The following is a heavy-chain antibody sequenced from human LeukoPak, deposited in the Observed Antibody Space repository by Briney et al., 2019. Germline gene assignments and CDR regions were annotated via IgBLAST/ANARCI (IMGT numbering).Heavy chain of an antibody. D-gene: IGHD3-10*01. CDR3: ARVSGNDAFDI. CDR2: ISSSSSYI. Sequence: GGSLRLSCSASGFTFSSYSMNWVRQAPGKGLEWVSSISSSSSYIYYADSVKGRFTISRDNAKNSLYLQMNSLRAEDTAVYYCARVSGNDAFDIWGQGTMVTVSS. CDR1: GFTFSSYS. V-gene: IGHV3-21*01. J-gene: IGHJ3*02.